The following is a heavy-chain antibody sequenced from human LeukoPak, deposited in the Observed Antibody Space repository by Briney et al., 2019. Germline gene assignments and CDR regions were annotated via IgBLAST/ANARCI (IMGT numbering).Heavy chain of an antibody. V-gene: IGHV3-11*04. CDR3: ARNSSSFTYFAL. CDR2: MRSTGNTI. D-gene: IGHD2-21*01. Sequence: GGSLRLSCAVSGFTLRDYYMIWIRQAPGKGLEWISYMRSTGNTIYYPESVKGLCTVSRDSDNHSMPAKMTSLRAEGSAVCYCARNSSSFTYFALWGSDPLVTVSS. J-gene: IGHJ2*01. CDR1: GFTLRDYY.